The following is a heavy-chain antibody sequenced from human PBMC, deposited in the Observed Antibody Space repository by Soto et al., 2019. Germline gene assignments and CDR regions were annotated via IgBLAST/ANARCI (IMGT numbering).Heavy chain of an antibody. V-gene: IGHV3-15*07. CDR1: GFTFYTAW. Sequence: EVQLVESGGDLVKPGGSLRLSCAASGFTFYTAWLNWVRQAPGKGLEWVGRIKSKNDGETTDYAAPVKGRFTISRADSINTLYLQINSLKTNKKAIYYSITDPRSSWCQKTLITVSS. D-gene: IGHD1-26*01. CDR3: ITDPRSS. CDR2: IKSKNDGETT. J-gene: IGHJ4*02.